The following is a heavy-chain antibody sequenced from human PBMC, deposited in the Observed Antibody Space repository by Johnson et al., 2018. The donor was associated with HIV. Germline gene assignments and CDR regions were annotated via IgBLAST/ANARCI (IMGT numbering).Heavy chain of an antibody. CDR1: GSTFSNFW. D-gene: IGHD1-26*01. CDR2: INQDGSEK. Sequence: EVQVVESGGGLVKPGGSLRLSCAASGSTFSNFWMSWVRQAPGKGLEWVANINQDGSEKYYVDSVKGRFTVSRDNAKNSLYLQMSSLRAVDTAIYYCAKDRLGGYYAFDIWGQGTMVTVSS. J-gene: IGHJ3*02. V-gene: IGHV3-7*05. CDR3: AKDRLGGYYAFDI.